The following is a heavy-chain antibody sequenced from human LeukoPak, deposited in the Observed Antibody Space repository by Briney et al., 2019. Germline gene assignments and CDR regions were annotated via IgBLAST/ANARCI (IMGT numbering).Heavy chain of an antibody. CDR2: ISSNGGST. V-gene: IGHV3-64*01. D-gene: IGHD1-26*01. J-gene: IGHJ4*02. CDR1: GFPFSSYA. CDR3: ARSPGAAFDY. Sequence: SGGSLRLSCAASGFPFSSYAMHWVRQAPGKGLEYVSAISSNGGSTYYANSVKGRFTISRDNSKNTLYLQMNSLRAEDTAVYYCARSPGAAFDYWGQGTLVTVSS.